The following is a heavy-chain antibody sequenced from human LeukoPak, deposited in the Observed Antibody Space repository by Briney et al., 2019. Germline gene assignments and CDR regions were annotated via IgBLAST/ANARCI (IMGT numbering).Heavy chain of an antibody. Sequence: AGGSLRLSCAASGFTFSSYSMNWVRQAPGKGLEWVSSISSSSSYIYYADLVKGRFTISRDNAKNSLYLQMNSLRAEDTAVYYCARGEAAAIDWFDPWGQGTLVTVSS. CDR2: ISSSSSYI. J-gene: IGHJ5*02. CDR3: ARGEAAAIDWFDP. CDR1: GFTFSSYS. V-gene: IGHV3-21*01. D-gene: IGHD2-2*01.